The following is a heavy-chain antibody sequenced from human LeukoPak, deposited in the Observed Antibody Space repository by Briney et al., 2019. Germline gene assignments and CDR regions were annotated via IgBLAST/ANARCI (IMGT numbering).Heavy chain of an antibody. Sequence: GGSLRLSCAASGFTFSSYSMNWVRQAPGKGLEWVSYISSSSSTIYYADSVKGRFTISRDTAKNSLYLQMNSLRAKDTAVYHCVSFSSRYYYYMDVWGKGTTVTVSS. CDR1: GFTFSSYS. D-gene: IGHD6-13*01. CDR2: ISSSSSTI. CDR3: VSFSSRYYYYMDV. V-gene: IGHV3-48*01. J-gene: IGHJ6*03.